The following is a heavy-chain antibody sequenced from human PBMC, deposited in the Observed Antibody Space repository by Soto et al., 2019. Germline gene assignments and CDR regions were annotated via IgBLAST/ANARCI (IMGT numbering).Heavy chain of an antibody. D-gene: IGHD3-10*01. CDR3: ARDEGVTVY. V-gene: IGHV3-33*01. Sequence: QVQLVESGGGVVQPGRSLRLSCAASGFTFSSYGMYWVRQASGKGLEWVAVIWYDGSNKYYEDSVKGRFTISRDNSKNTLYLQMNSLRAEDTAVYYCARDEGVTVYWGQGTLVTVSS. J-gene: IGHJ4*02. CDR1: GFTFSSYG. CDR2: IWYDGSNK.